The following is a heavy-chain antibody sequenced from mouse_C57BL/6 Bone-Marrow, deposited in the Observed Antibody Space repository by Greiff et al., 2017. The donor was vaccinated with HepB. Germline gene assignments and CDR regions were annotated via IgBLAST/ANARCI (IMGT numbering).Heavy chain of an antibody. CDR2: IYPSDSET. CDR3: AIYSNFDWYFDV. V-gene: IGHV1-61*01. Sequence: VQLQQPGAELVRPGSSVKLSCKASGYTFTSYWMDWVKQRPGQGLEWIGNIYPSDSETHYNQKFKDKATLTVDKSSSTAYMQLSSLTSEDSAVYYCAIYSNFDWYFDVWGTGTTVTVSS. D-gene: IGHD2-5*01. CDR1: GYTFTSYW. J-gene: IGHJ1*03.